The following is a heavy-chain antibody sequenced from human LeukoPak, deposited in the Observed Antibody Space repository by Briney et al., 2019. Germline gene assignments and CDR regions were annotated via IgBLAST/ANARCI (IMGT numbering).Heavy chain of an antibody. D-gene: IGHD3-10*01. Sequence: ASVKVSCKVSGYTLTELSMHWVRQAPGKGLEWMGGFDPEDGGTIYAQKFQGRVTMTEDTSTDTAYMGLSSLRSEDTAVYYCATGPGLLRITMVRGVMDVWGQGTTVTVSS. V-gene: IGHV1-24*01. J-gene: IGHJ6*02. CDR2: FDPEDGGT. CDR3: ATGPGLLRITMVRGVMDV. CDR1: GYTLTELS.